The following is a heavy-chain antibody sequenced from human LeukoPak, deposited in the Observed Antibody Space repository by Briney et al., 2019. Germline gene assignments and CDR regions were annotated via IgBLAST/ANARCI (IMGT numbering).Heavy chain of an antibody. CDR1: GFTLSKYW. D-gene: IGHD6-19*01. CDR3: ATKQWLAPPPDS. Sequence: GGSLRLSCAASGFTLSKYWMLWVRQAPGKGLESVSRINTDGTVTTYADSVKGRFTVSRDNADNTMFLQMNSVRDEDTAVYYCATKQWLAPPPDSWGQGTPVTVSS. J-gene: IGHJ4*02. CDR2: INTDGTVT. V-gene: IGHV3-74*01.